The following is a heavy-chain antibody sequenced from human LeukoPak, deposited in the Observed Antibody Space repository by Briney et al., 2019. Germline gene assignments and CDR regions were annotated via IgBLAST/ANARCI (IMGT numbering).Heavy chain of an antibody. Sequence: SETLSLTCTVSGGSISSSSYYWGWIRQPPGKGLEWIGSSYYSGSTFDNPSLKSRVTIYVDTSKNQFSLKLSSVTAADTAVYYCARGRSGSTPDNWFDPWGQGTLVTVSS. J-gene: IGHJ5*02. V-gene: IGHV4-39*07. D-gene: IGHD3-3*01. CDR3: ARGRSGSTPDNWFDP. CDR1: GGSISSSSYY. CDR2: SYYSGST.